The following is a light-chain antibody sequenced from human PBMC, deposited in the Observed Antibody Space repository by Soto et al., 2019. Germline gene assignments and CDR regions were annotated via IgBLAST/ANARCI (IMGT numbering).Light chain of an antibody. CDR1: QSVSSS. V-gene: IGKV3-15*01. J-gene: IGKJ1*01. CDR2: GAA. Sequence: EIVMTQSPASLSVSPGERVTLSCRASQSVSSSLAWYQKKPGQSPRLLMHGAATRATGIPARFTGSGSGTDFTLTITTVQSDDFVVYYSQQYNELHLTFGQGTKVEIK. CDR3: QQYNELHLT.